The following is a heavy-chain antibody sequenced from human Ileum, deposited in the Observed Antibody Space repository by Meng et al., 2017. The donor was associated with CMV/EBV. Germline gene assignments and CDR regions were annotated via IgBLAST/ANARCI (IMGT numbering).Heavy chain of an antibody. CDR3: AGGDYGGYFH. CDR1: GFTFSSYA. CDR2: ISGSGGST. V-gene: IGHV3-23*01. D-gene: IGHD5-12*01. Sequence: GGSLRLSCAASGFTFSSYAMSWVRQAPGKGLEWVSAISGSGGSTYYADSVKGRSTISRDNSKNTLYLQMNGLRAEDTAIYYCAGGDYGGYFHWGQGTLVTVSS. J-gene: IGHJ4*02.